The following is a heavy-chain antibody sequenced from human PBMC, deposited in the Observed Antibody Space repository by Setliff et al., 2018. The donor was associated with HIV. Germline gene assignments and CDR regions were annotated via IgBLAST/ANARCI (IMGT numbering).Heavy chain of an antibody. Sequence: SETLSLTCTVSGDSISNYYWSWVRQPPGKGLEWIGYIYTTGSTNYNPSLKSRVTMSVDTSKNQFSLRLTSVTAADTAVYFCARLRITMIMMLIYFDYWGQGTLVTVSS. D-gene: IGHD3-22*01. CDR3: ARLRITMIMMLIYFDY. CDR1: GDSISNYY. V-gene: IGHV4-4*09. CDR2: IYTTGST. J-gene: IGHJ4*02.